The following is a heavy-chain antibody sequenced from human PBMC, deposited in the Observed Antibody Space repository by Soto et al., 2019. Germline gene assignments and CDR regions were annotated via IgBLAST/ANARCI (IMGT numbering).Heavy chain of an antibody. D-gene: IGHD1-1*01. Sequence: QVVESGGGWIQPGGSLRLSCAASGFTVSSNFMTWVRQAPGKGLEWVSVIYTGGSTYYTDSVKGRFTISRDNFKNTVYLHMNSLRAEDTALYYCARGGPTYWFDPWGQGTLVTVSS. CDR1: GFTVSSNF. J-gene: IGHJ5*02. CDR2: IYTGGST. V-gene: IGHV3-53*01. CDR3: ARGGPTYWFDP.